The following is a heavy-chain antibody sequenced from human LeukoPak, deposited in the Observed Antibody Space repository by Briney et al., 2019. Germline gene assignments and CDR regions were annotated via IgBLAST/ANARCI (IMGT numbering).Heavy chain of an antibody. D-gene: IGHD4-17*01. Sequence: AGSLRLSCAASGFTFSSYAMGWVRQAPGKGLEWVSAISGSGGSTYYADSVKGRFTISRDNSKNTLHLQMNSLRAEDTAVYYCASMTTVTYTTFDCWGQGTLVTVSS. J-gene: IGHJ4*02. CDR3: ASMTTVTYTTFDC. V-gene: IGHV3-23*01. CDR1: GFTFSSYA. CDR2: ISGSGGST.